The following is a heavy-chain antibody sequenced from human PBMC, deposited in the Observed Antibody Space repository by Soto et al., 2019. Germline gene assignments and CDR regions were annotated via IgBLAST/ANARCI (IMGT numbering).Heavy chain of an antibody. CDR2: ITNGGSNK. D-gene: IGHD6-19*01. CDR3: ARDRSSAWYHDFDY. Sequence: GGSLRLSCAASGFIFSTYAMSWVRQAPGKGLEWVAVITNGGSNKYYADSVKGRFTISRDNSKNTLYLQMNSLRAEDTAVYYCARDRSSAWYHDFDYWGQGTLVTVSS. CDR1: GFIFSTYA. V-gene: IGHV3-30*03. J-gene: IGHJ4*02.